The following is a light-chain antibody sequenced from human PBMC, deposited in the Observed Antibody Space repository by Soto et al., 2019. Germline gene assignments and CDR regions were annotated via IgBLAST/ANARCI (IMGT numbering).Light chain of an antibody. Sequence: QSALTLPASVSGSPGQSITISCTGTSSDYVSWYQQHPGKAPKLLIYDDTNRPSGVSDRFSGSKSGNKASLTISWLQAEDEADYYCSSYVGRNTYLFGSGTKLTVL. CDR1: SSDY. J-gene: IGLJ1*01. V-gene: IGLV2-14*03. CDR3: SSYVGRNTYL. CDR2: DDT.